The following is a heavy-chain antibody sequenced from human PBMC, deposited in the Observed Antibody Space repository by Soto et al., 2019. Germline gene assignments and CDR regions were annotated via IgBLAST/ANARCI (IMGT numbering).Heavy chain of an antibody. V-gene: IGHV3-30*04. CDR3: AREQRYCTSRSCDTTNWFVS. J-gene: IGHJ5*02. D-gene: IGHD2-2*01. CDR2: VSKDGTRN. Sequence: GPGKGREWVALVSKDGTRNDFSESVKGRFTIYRDNAKNTVFLHMNRLRPEDTAMYYCAREQRYCTSRSCDTTNWFVSWCQG.